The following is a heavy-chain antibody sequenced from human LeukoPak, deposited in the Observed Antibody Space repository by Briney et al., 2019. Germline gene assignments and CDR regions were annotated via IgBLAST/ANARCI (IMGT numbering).Heavy chain of an antibody. CDR2: ISGSGGST. Sequence: GGSLRLSCAASGFTFSNYAMSWVRQAPGKGLEWVSAISGSGGSTYYADSVKGRFTISRDNSKNTLYLQMNSLRAEDTAVYYCAKCGWATVTTSDYWGQGTLVTVSS. CDR1: GFTFSNYA. CDR3: AKCGWATVTTSDY. J-gene: IGHJ4*02. V-gene: IGHV3-23*01. D-gene: IGHD4-17*01.